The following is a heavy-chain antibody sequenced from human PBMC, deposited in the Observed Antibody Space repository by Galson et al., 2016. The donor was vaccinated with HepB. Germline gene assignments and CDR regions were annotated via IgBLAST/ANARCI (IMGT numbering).Heavy chain of an antibody. CDR3: ARHYNYGWGWSLNFDS. CDR1: GVSISSSDW. Sequence: SETLSLTCAVSGVSISSSDWWSWVRQPPGQGLEWIGQIFHTGRVNYTPSLASRVTISIDTSNNHFSLMLSSVTAADTAVYFCARHYNYGWGWSLNFDSWGQGALVTVSS. V-gene: IGHV4-4*02. CDR2: IFHTGRV. D-gene: IGHD3-10*01. J-gene: IGHJ4*02.